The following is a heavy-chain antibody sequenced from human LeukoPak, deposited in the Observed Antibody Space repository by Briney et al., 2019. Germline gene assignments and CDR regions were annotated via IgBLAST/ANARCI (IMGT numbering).Heavy chain of an antibody. J-gene: IGHJ4*02. CDR2: INWSGGST. V-gene: IGHV3-20*04. CDR3: ARAPITSPFYFDY. D-gene: IGHD2-2*01. Sequence: GGSLRLSCRASGFAFDEHGRSWVRQVPGKGLEWVSGINWSGGSTGYADPLRGRFTISRDNAKNSLYLQMDSLRAEDTALYYCARAPITSPFYFDYWGQGTLVTVSS. CDR1: GFAFDEHG.